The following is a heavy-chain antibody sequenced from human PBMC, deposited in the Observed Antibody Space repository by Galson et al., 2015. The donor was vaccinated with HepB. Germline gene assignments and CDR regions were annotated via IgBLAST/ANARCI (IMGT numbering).Heavy chain of an antibody. D-gene: IGHD3-10*01. CDR2: ISTSSSYI. J-gene: IGHJ4*02. CDR1: GFTFSSYN. CDR3: EREWPRGGYYFDY. V-gene: IGHV3-21*01. Sequence: SLRLSCAAYGFTFSSYNMNWVRQAPGKGLEWVSSISTSSSYINYADSVRGRFTTARDNAKNSLYLQMNSLRAEDTAVYYCEREWPRGGYYFDYWGQGTLVTVSS.